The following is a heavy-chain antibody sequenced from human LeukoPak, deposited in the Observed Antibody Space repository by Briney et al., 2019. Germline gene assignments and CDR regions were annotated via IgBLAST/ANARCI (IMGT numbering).Heavy chain of an antibody. J-gene: IGHJ5*02. CDR3: ARPVGSSWDRWFDP. CDR2: IYYSGRT. CDR1: GGSISSYY. V-gene: IGHV4-59*08. Sequence: RASETLSLTCTVSGGSISSYYWSWLRQPPGKGLEWLGYIYYSGRTNYNPSLKSRVTISEDPFKNQFSLKLSSVTAADTAVYYCARPVGSSWDRWFDPWGQGTLVTVSS. D-gene: IGHD6-13*01.